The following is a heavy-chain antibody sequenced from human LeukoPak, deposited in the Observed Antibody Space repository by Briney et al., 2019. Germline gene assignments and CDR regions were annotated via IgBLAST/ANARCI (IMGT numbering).Heavy chain of an antibody. CDR1: GYTFTSYG. V-gene: IGHV1-18*01. Sequence: GASVKVSCKASGYTFTSYGISWVRQAPGQGLEWMGWISAYNGNTNYAQKLQGRVTMTTDTSTSTAYMELRSLRSDDTAVYYCARDESGIAAAGTMGYWGREPWSPSPQ. J-gene: IGHJ4*02. CDR2: ISAYNGNT. CDR3: ARDESGIAAAGTMGY. D-gene: IGHD6-13*01.